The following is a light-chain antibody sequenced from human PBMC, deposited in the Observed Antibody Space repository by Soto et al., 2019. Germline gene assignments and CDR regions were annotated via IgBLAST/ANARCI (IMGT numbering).Light chain of an antibody. V-gene: IGLV1-40*01. CDR1: SSNIGAGYD. Sequence: QSVLTQPPSVSVAPGQRVTSSCTGSSSNIGAGYDVHWYQQLPGTAPKLLLYNVNNRPSGVPDRISGSKSGTSASLAITGLQAEDEADYYCQSYDSSLSGYVFGTGTKVTVL. CDR2: NVN. J-gene: IGLJ1*01. CDR3: QSYDSSLSGYV.